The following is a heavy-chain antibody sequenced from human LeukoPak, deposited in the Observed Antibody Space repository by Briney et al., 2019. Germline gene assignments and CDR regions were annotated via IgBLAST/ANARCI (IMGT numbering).Heavy chain of an antibody. D-gene: IGHD3-10*01. CDR1: GGSFSGYY. Sequence: SETLSLTCAVYGGSFSGYYWSWIRQPPGKGLEWIGEINHSGSTNYNPSLKSRVTISVDTSKNQFSLKLSSVTAADTAVYYCARHRGGWFDPWGQGTLVTVSS. CDR3: ARHRGGWFDP. CDR2: INHSGST. J-gene: IGHJ5*02. V-gene: IGHV4-34*01.